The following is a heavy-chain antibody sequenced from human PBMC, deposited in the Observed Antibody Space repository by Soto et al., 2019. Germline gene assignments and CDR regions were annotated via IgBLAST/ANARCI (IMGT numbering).Heavy chain of an antibody. CDR3: ARGGITIFGVVNVGMDV. V-gene: IGHV4-59*01. Sequence: SETLSLTCTVSGGSISSYYWSWIRQPPGKGLEWIGYIYYSGSTNYNPSLKRRVTISVDTSKNQFSLKLSSVTAADTAVYYCARGGITIFGVVNVGMDVWGKGTTVTVSS. J-gene: IGHJ6*03. CDR2: IYYSGST. D-gene: IGHD3-3*01. CDR1: GGSISSYY.